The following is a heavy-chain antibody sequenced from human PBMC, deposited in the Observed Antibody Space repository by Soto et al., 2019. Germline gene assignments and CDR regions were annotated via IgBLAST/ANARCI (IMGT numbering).Heavy chain of an antibody. CDR1: GYTFTSYG. D-gene: IGHD3-16*01. V-gene: IGHV1-18*01. CDR2: ISAYNGNT. J-gene: IGHJ4*02. CDR3: ARDAQGVFLHY. Sequence: QVQLVQSGAEVKKPGASVKVSCKASGYTFTSYGISWVRLAPGQGLEWMGWISAYNGNTNYAQKLQGRVTMTRDTSTSTAYMELRSRRSDDTAVYYCARDAQGVFLHYWGQGTLVTVSS.